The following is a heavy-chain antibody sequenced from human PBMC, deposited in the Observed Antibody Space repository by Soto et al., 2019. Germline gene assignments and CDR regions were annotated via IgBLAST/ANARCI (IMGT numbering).Heavy chain of an antibody. D-gene: IGHD3-10*01. V-gene: IGHV3-7*05. Sequence: EVQLVESGGGLVQPGGSLRLSCAASGFTFSGYWMRWVRQAPGKGLEWVANIKQDGSEKYYVDSVKGRFTISRDNAKNSLYLQMDSLRVEDTAVYYRVKASGSRASDYWGQGTLVTVSS. CDR3: VKASGSRASDY. CDR2: IKQDGSEK. J-gene: IGHJ4*02. CDR1: GFTFSGYW.